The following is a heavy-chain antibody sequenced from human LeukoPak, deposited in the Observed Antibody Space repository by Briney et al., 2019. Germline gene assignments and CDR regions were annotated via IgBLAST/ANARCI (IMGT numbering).Heavy chain of an antibody. Sequence: PGGSLRLSCAASGFTFDDYAMHWVRQAPGKGLEWVSGISWNSGSIGYADSVKGRFTISRDNAKNSLYLQMNGLRAEDTALYYCAKAPRQWLVYYFDYWGQGTLVTVSS. J-gene: IGHJ4*02. CDR2: ISWNSGSI. CDR3: AKAPRQWLVYYFDY. D-gene: IGHD6-19*01. V-gene: IGHV3-9*01. CDR1: GFTFDDYA.